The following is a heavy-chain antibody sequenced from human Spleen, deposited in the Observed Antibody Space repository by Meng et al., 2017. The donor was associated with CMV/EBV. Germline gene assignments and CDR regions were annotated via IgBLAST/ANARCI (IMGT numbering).Heavy chain of an antibody. CDR2: IYYSGST. J-gene: IGHJ4*02. V-gene: IGHV4-31*03. CDR3: ARDVGSSGWSY. CDR1: CGSVSSGGYY. D-gene: IGHD6-19*01. Sequence: TCTISCGSVSSGGYYWSWIRQHPGKGLEWIGYIYYSGSTYYNPSLKSRVTISVDTSKNQFSLKLSSVTAADTAVYYCARDVGSSGWSYWGQGTLVTVSS.